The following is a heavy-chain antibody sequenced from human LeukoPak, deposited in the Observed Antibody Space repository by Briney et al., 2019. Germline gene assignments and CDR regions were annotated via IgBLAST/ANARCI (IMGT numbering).Heavy chain of an antibody. D-gene: IGHD6-19*01. V-gene: IGHV3-23*01. CDR2: ISDRGDST. J-gene: IGHJ4*02. CDR3: AKDQRSIAVAGYFDY. Sequence: GGSLRLSCAASGFSVTTYAMGWVRQAPGKGLEWVSVISDRGDSTHYADSVKGRFTISRDSSKNTLYLQMNSLRGEDTAVYYCAKDQRSIAVAGYFDYWGQGTLVTVSS. CDR1: GFSVTTYA.